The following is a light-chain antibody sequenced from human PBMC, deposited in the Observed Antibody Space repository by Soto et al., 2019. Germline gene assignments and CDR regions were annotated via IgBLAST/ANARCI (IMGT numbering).Light chain of an antibody. J-gene: IGKJ1*01. Sequence: EMVLTQSPGTLSLSPGERATLSCRASQSVSSSYLAWYQQKPGQGPRPLIYGASSRAIGIPDRFSGSGSGTDFTLTISRMEPEDFAVYYCQQYGSSPWTFGQGTKVEIK. CDR2: GAS. V-gene: IGKV3-20*01. CDR3: QQYGSSPWT. CDR1: QSVSSSY.